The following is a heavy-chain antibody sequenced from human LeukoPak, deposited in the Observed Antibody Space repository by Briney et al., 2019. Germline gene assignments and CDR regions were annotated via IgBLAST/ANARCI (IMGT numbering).Heavy chain of an antibody. CDR3: ARDGSGLAVRGWFDT. Sequence: GGSLRLSCVASGFTFTNYGVHWVRQAPGKGLEWVAVIWYDGSYEYYGDSVKGRFAISRDNSKNTVYLQMNSLRAGDTAVYFCARDGSGLAVRGWFDTWGQGTVVTVSS. V-gene: IGHV3-33*01. J-gene: IGHJ5*02. CDR1: GFTFTNYG. D-gene: IGHD3-10*01. CDR2: IWYDGSYE.